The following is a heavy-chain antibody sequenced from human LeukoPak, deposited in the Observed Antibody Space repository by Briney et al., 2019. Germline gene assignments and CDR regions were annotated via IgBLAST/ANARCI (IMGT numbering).Heavy chain of an antibody. CDR2: IYHSGST. CDR3: ASLKVPLDYYYYYGMDV. J-gene: IGHJ6*02. V-gene: IGHV4-30-2*01. D-gene: IGHD3-10*01. Sequence: PSETLSLTCAVSGGSISSGGYSWSWIRQPPGKGLEWIGYIYHSGSTYYNPSLKSRVTISVDRSKNQFSLKLSSVTAADTAVYYCASLKVPLDYYYYYGMDVWGQGTTVTVSS. CDR1: GGSISSGGYS.